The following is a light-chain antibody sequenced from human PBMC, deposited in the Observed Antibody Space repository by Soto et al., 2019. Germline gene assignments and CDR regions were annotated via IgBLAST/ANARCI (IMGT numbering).Light chain of an antibody. J-gene: IGLJ2*01. CDR1: SSGIGGYNY. CDR2: DVS. V-gene: IGLV2-14*03. Sequence: QSGLTQPASVSGSPGQSITISCTGTSSGIGGYNYVSWYQQHPGKAPKLVIYDVSHRPSGISNRFSGSKSANTASLTVSGLQAEDEADYYCSSYTSASAFVLFGGGTKLTVL. CDR3: SSYTSASAFVL.